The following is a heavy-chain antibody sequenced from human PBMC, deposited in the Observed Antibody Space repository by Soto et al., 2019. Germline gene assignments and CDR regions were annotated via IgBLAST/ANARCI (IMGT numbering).Heavy chain of an antibody. CDR2: IYHSGST. Sequence: PSETLSHTCAGSGGSISSGAYSWSLIRQPPGKGLEWIGYIYHSGSTYYNPPLKSRVTISVDRSKNQFSLKLSSVTAADTAVYYCARSGAVAGSSYYFDYWGKGTPVTVS. CDR1: GGSISSGAYS. D-gene: IGHD6-19*01. CDR3: ARSGAVAGSSYYFDY. V-gene: IGHV4-30-2*01. J-gene: IGHJ4*02.